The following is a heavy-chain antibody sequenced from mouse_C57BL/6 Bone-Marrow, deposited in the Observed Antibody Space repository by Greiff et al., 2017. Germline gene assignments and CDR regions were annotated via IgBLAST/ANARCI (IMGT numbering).Heavy chain of an antibody. V-gene: IGHV5-9-1*02. Sequence: EVHLVESGEGLVKPGGSLKLSCAASGFTFSSYAMSWVRQTPEKRLEWVAYISSGGDYIYYADTVKGRFPISSYNARNTLYLQKSGVKFEDTAMYFCTRDEALMTSVVAPLYYAMEYWGQGTSVTVSS. J-gene: IGHJ4*01. CDR2: ISSGGDYI. D-gene: IGHD1-1*01. CDR3: TRDEALMTSVVAPLYYAMEY. CDR1: GFTFSSYA.